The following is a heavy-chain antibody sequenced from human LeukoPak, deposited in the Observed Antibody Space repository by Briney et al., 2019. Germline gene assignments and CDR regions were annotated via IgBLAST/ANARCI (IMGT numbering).Heavy chain of an antibody. Sequence: ASVKVSFKASGYMFTSYVINWVPQAPGQGLEWMGWISSYEGNTNYEQRLQGRVPMTTDSSTSTDYMELRSLRSDDTAVYYCARGHRYCTNGVCYDYWGQGTLVTVSS. V-gene: IGHV1-18*01. D-gene: IGHD2-8*01. CDR2: ISSYEGNT. CDR3: ARGHRYCTNGVCYDY. CDR1: GYMFTSYV. J-gene: IGHJ4*02.